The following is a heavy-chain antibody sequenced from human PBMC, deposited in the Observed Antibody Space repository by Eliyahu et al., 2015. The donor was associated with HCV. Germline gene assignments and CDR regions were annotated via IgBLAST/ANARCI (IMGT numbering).Heavy chain of an antibody. V-gene: IGHV4-59*09. Sequence: LEWIGHIYYTGSTNNNPSLKSRLTMSVDTSKNQLSLKLRSVTAADTAVYYCARGHGDGDSANXAFDIWGQGTMVTVSS. CDR2: IYYTGST. J-gene: IGHJ3*02. CDR3: ARGHGDGDSANXAFDI. D-gene: IGHD4-17*01.